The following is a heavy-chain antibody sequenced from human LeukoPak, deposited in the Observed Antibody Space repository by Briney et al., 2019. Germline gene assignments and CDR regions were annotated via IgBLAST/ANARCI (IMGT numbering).Heavy chain of an antibody. J-gene: IGHJ3*01. CDR3: AEAIAARDNDAFDV. CDR2: IRYDGSNK. V-gene: IGHV3-30*02. CDR1: GFIFSSYG. D-gene: IGHD6-6*01. Sequence: GGSLRLSCAASGFIFSSYGMHWVRQAPGKGLEWVTFIRYDGSNKYYADSVKGRFTISRDNSKNTLYLQMNSLRADDTAVYYCAEAIAARDNDAFDVWGQGTMVTVSS.